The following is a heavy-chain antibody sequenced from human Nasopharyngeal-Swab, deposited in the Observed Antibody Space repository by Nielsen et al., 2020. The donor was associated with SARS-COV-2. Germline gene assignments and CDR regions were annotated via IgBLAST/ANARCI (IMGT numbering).Heavy chain of an antibody. J-gene: IGHJ4*02. Sequence: GSLRLSCTVSGGSISSSSYYWGWIRQPPGKGLEWIGSIYYSGSTYYNPSLKSRVTISVDTSKNQFSLKLSSVTAADTAVYYCIGMEWLRGPFDYWGQGTLVTVSS. CDR3: IGMEWLRGPFDY. CDR2: IYYSGST. CDR1: GGSISSSSYY. D-gene: IGHD3-3*01. V-gene: IGHV4-39*01.